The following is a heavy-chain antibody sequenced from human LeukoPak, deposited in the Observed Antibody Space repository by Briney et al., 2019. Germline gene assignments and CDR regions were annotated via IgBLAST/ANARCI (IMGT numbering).Heavy chain of an antibody. CDR3: APNWFDP. Sequence: GGSLRLSCEASGFTFSNYWMHWVRQAPGKGLVWVSRINSDGSSTSYADSVRGRFTIFRDNAKNTLYLQMNSLRAEDTAVYYCAPNWFDPWGQGTLVTVSS. CDR2: INSDGSST. J-gene: IGHJ5*02. CDR1: GFTFSNYW. V-gene: IGHV3-74*01.